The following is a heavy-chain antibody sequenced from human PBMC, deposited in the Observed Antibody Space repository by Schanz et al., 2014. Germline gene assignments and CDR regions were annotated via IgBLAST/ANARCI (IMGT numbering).Heavy chain of an antibody. J-gene: IGHJ4*02. D-gene: IGHD3-9*01. Sequence: QLQLQESGPGLVKPSETLSLTCTVSGGSISSSNYYWGWIRQPPGKGLEWIESIYYSGSTYYNPSFKSRVTPSVDTSKNHFSLKLSSVPAADTAVYYCARQFYDILTGYWFPYYFDYWGQGTLVTVSS. CDR2: IYYSGST. CDR1: GGSISSSNYY. V-gene: IGHV4-39*01. CDR3: ARQFYDILTGYWFPYYFDY.